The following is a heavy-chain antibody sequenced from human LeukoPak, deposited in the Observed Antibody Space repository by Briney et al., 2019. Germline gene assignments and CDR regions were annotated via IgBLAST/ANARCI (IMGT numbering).Heavy chain of an antibody. V-gene: IGHV3-43*02. CDR1: GFTFDDYA. CDR3: AKQAASGGGVDY. J-gene: IGHJ4*02. D-gene: IGHD3-16*01. Sequence: GGSLRLSCATSGFTFDDYAMHWVRQAPGKGLEWVSLISGHSGTTYYADSVKGRFTISRDNSKNSLHVQMNNLRSEDTALYYCAKQAASGGGVDYWGQGTLITVSS. CDR2: ISGHSGTT.